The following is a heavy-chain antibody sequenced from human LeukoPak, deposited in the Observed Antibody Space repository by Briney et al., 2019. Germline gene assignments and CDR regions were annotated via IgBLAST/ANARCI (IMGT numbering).Heavy chain of an antibody. J-gene: IGHJ5*02. Sequence: ASVKVSCKASGYTFTGYYMHWVRQAPGQGLEWMGWINPNSGGTNYAQKFQGRVTMTRDTSISTAYMELSRLRSDDTAVYYCAREGEYYYDSSGSQAFWFDPWGQGTLVTVSS. CDR1: GYTFTGYY. V-gene: IGHV1-2*02. CDR2: INPNSGGT. CDR3: AREGEYYYDSSGSQAFWFDP. D-gene: IGHD3-22*01.